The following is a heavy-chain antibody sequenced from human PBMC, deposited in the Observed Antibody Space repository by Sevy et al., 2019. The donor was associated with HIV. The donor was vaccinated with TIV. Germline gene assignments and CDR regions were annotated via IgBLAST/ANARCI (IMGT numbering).Heavy chain of an antibody. CDR2: ISGSGGST. Sequence: GGSLRLSCAASGFTFSSYAMSWVRQAPGKGLEWVSAISGSGGSTYYADSVKGRFTISRDNSKNTQYLQMNSLRAEDTAVYYCAKDGDTAMDGEDDYYYMDVWGKGTTVTVSS. CDR1: GFTFSSYA. J-gene: IGHJ6*03. V-gene: IGHV3-23*01. CDR3: AKDGDTAMDGEDDYYYMDV. D-gene: IGHD5-18*01.